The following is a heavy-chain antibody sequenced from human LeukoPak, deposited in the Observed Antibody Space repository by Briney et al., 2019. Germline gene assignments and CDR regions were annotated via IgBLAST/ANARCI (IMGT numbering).Heavy chain of an antibody. J-gene: IGHJ3*02. D-gene: IGHD3-16*02. V-gene: IGHV3-7*01. CDR2: IKQDGSEK. Sequence: GGSLRLSCAASGFTFSSYWMSWVRQAPGKGLEWVANIKQDGSEKYYVDSVKGRFTISRDNAKNSLYLQMNSLRAEDTAVYYCARAPSYDYVWGSYRPHDAFDIWGQGTMGTVSS. CDR1: GFTFSSYW. CDR3: ARAPSYDYVWGSYRPHDAFDI.